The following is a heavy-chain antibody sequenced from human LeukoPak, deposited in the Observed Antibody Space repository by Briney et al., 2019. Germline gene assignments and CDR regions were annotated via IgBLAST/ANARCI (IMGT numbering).Heavy chain of an antibody. Sequence: GGSLRLSCSAYGFTFSRYGMNWVRQAPGKGLEWISYISSSSGTISYADSVKGRFTISRDNSKNTLYLQMNSLRAEDTAVYYCAKNQHHSSGWNWGQGNLVTVSS. D-gene: IGHD6-19*01. CDR2: ISSSSGTI. J-gene: IGHJ4*02. V-gene: IGHV3-48*01. CDR3: AKNQHHSSGWN. CDR1: GFTFSRYG.